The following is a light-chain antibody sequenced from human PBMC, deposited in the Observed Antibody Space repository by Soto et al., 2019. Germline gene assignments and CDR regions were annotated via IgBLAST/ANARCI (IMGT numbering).Light chain of an antibody. Sequence: EIVMTQSPATLSVSPGERATLSCRASQSVGSNLAWYQQKPGQAPRLLIYGESTRATGIPARFSGSGSGTEFTLTISSLQSEDFAIDCCQQYNNWPPDRTFGQGTKVEIK. J-gene: IGKJ1*01. CDR2: GES. V-gene: IGKV3-15*01. CDR1: QSVGSN. CDR3: QQYNNWPPDRT.